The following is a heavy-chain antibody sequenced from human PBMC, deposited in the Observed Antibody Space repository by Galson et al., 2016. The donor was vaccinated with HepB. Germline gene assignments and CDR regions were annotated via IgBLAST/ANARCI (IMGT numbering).Heavy chain of an antibody. Sequence: SETLSLTCSVSGGSIRSDTYYWGWIRQPPGRGLEWIGNIYYSGSTDYNPSLKSRVTISVDTSKNQFSLKLSSVTAADTAVYYCASGVYIQWLGPELEGMDVWGQGTTVTVSS. CDR3: ASGVYIQWLGPELEGMDV. CDR1: GGSIRSDTYY. V-gene: IGHV4-39*01. D-gene: IGHD6-19*01. J-gene: IGHJ6*02. CDR2: IYYSGST.